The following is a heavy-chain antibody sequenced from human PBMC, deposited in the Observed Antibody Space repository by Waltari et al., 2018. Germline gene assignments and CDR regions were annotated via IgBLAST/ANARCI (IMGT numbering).Heavy chain of an antibody. J-gene: IGHJ4*02. D-gene: IGHD3-10*01. CDR2: SYYSGST. V-gene: IGHV4-59*01. CDR3: ASVGFVARVYDY. CDR1: GGPISRYY. Sequence: QVQLQESGPGLVKPSETLSLTCTVCGGPISRYYWRWIRQPPGKGLEGIGYSYYSGSTNNNPSRRRRVTISVDTPKSPFSLKLSSVTAAATAVYYWASVGFVARVYDYWGQGTLVTVSS.